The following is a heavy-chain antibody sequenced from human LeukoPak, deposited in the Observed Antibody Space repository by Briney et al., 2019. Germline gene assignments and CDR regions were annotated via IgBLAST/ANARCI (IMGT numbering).Heavy chain of an antibody. CDR3: ARGIDEWLYLNY. V-gene: IGHV3-7*04. CDR1: GFPFAPFW. Sequence: GGSLRLSCAASGFPFAPFWMTWVRQAPGKGPEFVATMNRDGSEVAYGNSVRGRFTISRDNAKNSLYLRMYSLRAEDTAVYYCARGIDEWLYLNYWGQGALVTVSS. D-gene: IGHD3-3*01. J-gene: IGHJ4*02. CDR2: MNRDGSEV.